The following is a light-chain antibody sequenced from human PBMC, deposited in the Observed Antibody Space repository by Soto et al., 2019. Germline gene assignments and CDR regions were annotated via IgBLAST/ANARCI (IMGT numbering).Light chain of an antibody. CDR1: SSDIGSYKY. CDR2: EVS. Sequence: QSALTQPPSASGSPRQSVTISCTGTSSDIGSYKYVSWYQQHPGKAPKLIIYEVSLRPSGVPVRFSGSKSGNTASLTVSGLQAEDEADYYCSSYAGSNNFVFGTGTKLTVL. CDR3: SSYAGSNNFV. J-gene: IGLJ1*01. V-gene: IGLV2-8*01.